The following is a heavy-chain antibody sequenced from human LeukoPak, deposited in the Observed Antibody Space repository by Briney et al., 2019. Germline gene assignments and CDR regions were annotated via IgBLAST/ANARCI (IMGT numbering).Heavy chain of an antibody. CDR1: GGTFSSYA. Sequence: SVKVSCKASGGTFSSYAISWVRQAPGQGLEWMGGIIPIFGTANYAQKFRGRVTITADKSTSTAYMELSSLRSEDTAVYYCARHSIVVVVAATSRFGMDVWGKGTTVTVSS. V-gene: IGHV1-69*06. CDR3: ARHSIVVVVAATSRFGMDV. J-gene: IGHJ6*03. CDR2: IIPIFGTA. D-gene: IGHD2-15*01.